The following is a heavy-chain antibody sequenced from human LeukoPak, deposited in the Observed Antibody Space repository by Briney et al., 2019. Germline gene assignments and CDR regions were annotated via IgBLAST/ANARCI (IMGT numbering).Heavy chain of an antibody. J-gene: IGHJ4*02. V-gene: IGHV4-39*01. CDR1: GGSISSSSYY. D-gene: IGHD2-2*03. Sequence: PSETLSLTCTVSGGSISSSSYYWGWIRQPPGKGLEWIGSIYYSGSTYYNPSLKSRVTISVDTSKNQFSLKLSSVTAADTAVYYCARFDVLGLSKEIEGYWGQGTLVTVSS. CDR2: IYYSGST. CDR3: ARFDVLGLSKEIEGY.